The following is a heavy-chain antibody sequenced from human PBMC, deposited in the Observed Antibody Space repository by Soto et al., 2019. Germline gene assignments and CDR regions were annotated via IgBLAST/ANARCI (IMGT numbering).Heavy chain of an antibody. CDR3: AREGDYDFWSGRSGYGMDV. J-gene: IGHJ6*02. Sequence: SQTLSLTCAISGDRVSSNSAAWNWIRQSPSRGLEWLGRTYYRSKWYNDYAVSVKSRITINPDTSKNQFSLQLNSVTPEDTAVYYCAREGDYDFWSGRSGYGMDVWGQGTTVTVSS. CDR2: TYYRSKWYN. D-gene: IGHD3-3*01. CDR1: GDRVSSNSAA. V-gene: IGHV6-1*01.